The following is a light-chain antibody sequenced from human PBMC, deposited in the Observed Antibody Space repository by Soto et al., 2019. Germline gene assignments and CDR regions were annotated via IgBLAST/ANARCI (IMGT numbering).Light chain of an antibody. CDR1: QSVSSN. J-gene: IGKJ1*01. Sequence: EIGMTQXPAXLSVSPGERATLSCRASQSVSSNLAWYQQKPGQAPRLLIYGASTRATGIPARFSGSGPGTEFTLTISSLQSEDFAVYYCQQWETFGQGTKVDIK. V-gene: IGKV3-15*01. CDR2: GAS. CDR3: QQWET.